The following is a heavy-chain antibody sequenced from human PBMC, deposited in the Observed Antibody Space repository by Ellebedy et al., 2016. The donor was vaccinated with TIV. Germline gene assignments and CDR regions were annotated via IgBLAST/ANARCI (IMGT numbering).Heavy chain of an antibody. CDR1: GFTFRNYW. Sequence: PGGSLRLSCAASGFTFRNYWMHWVRQLPGKGLMWVLHTNTDGSRTSYADSVKGRFTISRDNAKNTLFLQMNSLRAEDTAVYYCARGKQTWKSKDFWGQGTLVTVSS. J-gene: IGHJ4*02. CDR3: ARGKQTWKSKDF. D-gene: IGHD1-1*01. CDR2: TNTDGSRT. V-gene: IGHV3-74*01.